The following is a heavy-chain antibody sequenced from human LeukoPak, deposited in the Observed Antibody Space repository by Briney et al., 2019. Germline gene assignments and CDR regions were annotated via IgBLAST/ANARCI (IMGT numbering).Heavy chain of an antibody. J-gene: IGHJ5*02. CDR3: ARDISNQVYNWFDP. CDR1: GYTFTGYY. Sequence: ASVKVSCKPSGYTFTGYYIHWVRQAPGQGLEWMGWINPNSGGTKYAQKLQGRVTMTRDTSISTAYMELSSLRSDDTAVYYCARDISNQVYNWFDPWGQGTQVAVSS. CDR2: INPNSGGT. V-gene: IGHV1-2*02. D-gene: IGHD3-3*02.